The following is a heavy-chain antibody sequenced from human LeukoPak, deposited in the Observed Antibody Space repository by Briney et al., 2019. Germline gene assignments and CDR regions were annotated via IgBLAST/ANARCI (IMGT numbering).Heavy chain of an antibody. D-gene: IGHD6-19*01. Sequence: GASLRPSCAASGLTFSSYAMNGVRQAPGKGLEWLSAISGSGANTYYADSVKGRFTISRDNSKNTTLYLQMNSLRAEDTAIYYCAKRGSGWDYFDYWGQGTLVTVSS. CDR2: ISGSGANT. V-gene: IGHV3-23*01. CDR1: GLTFSSYA. CDR3: AKRGSGWDYFDY. J-gene: IGHJ4*02.